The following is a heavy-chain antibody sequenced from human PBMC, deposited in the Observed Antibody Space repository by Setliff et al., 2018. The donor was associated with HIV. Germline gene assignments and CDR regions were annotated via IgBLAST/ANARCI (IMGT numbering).Heavy chain of an antibody. CDR3: AREYYDSSGYYYPTEHPTGFDP. V-gene: IGHV4-4*07. J-gene: IGHJ5*02. D-gene: IGHD3-22*01. Sequence: SETLSLTCTVSGGSISNYYWSWIRQPAEKGLEWIGRIYSSGRTNYNPSLKSRGTMSLDTSKNQFSLKLTSVTAADSAVYYCAREYYDSSGYYYPTEHPTGFDPWGQGTLVTVSS. CDR1: GGSISNYY. CDR2: IYSSGRT.